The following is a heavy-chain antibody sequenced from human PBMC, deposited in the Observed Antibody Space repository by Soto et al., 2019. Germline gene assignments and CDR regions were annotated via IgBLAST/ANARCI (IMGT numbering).Heavy chain of an antibody. Sequence: SETLSLTCTVSGGSISSSSYYWGWIRQPPGKGLEWIGSIYYSGSTYYNPSLKSRVTISVDTSKNQFSLKLSSVTAADTAVYYCARLGYCTNGVCYIKPRYYYYMDVWGKGTTVTVSS. D-gene: IGHD2-8*01. V-gene: IGHV4-39*01. CDR1: GGSISSSSYY. CDR2: IYYSGST. J-gene: IGHJ6*03. CDR3: ARLGYCTNGVCYIKPRYYYYMDV.